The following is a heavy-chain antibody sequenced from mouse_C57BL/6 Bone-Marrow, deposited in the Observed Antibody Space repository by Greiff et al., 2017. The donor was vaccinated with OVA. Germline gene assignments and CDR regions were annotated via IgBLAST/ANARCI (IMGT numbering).Heavy chain of an antibody. CDR2: ISDGGSYT. J-gene: IGHJ3*01. CDR1: GFTFSSYA. Sequence: EVMLVESGGGLVKPGGSLKLSCAASGFTFSSYAMSWVRQTPEKRLEWVATISDGGSYTYYPDNVKGRFTISRDNAKNNLYLQMSHLKSEDTARYYCARVYYGSSHYWGQGTLVTVSA. CDR3: ARVYYGSSHY. D-gene: IGHD1-1*01. V-gene: IGHV5-4*03.